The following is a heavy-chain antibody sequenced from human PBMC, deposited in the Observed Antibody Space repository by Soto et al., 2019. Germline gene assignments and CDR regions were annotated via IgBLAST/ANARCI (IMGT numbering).Heavy chain of an antibody. D-gene: IGHD2-21*02. CDR3: ARAIYCGGDCYLSPSFDY. Sequence: GGSLRLSCAASGFTFSSYSMNWVRQAPGKGLEWVSYISSSSSTIYYADSVKGRFTISRDNAKNSLYLQMNSLRDEDTAVYYCARAIYCGGDCYLSPSFDYWGQGTLVTVSS. CDR1: GFTFSSYS. J-gene: IGHJ4*02. V-gene: IGHV3-48*02. CDR2: ISSSSSTI.